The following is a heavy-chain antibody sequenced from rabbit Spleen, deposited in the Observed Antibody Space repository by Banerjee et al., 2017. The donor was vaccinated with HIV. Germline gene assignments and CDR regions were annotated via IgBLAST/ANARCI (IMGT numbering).Heavy chain of an antibody. D-gene: IGHD2-1*01. Sequence: QEQLEESGGDLVKPEGSLTLTCTASGFSISSSYWICWVRQAPGKGLEWIACKYGGDSGSTHYATWAKGRFTISKTSSTTVTLQMTSLTAADTATYFCARDGAYFSLWGPGTLVTVS. CDR1: GFSISSSYW. CDR3: ARDGAYFSL. V-gene: IGHV1S45*01. CDR2: KYGGDSGST. J-gene: IGHJ4*01.